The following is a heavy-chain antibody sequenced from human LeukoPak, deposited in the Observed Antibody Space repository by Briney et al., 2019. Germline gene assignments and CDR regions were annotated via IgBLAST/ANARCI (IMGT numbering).Heavy chain of an antibody. Sequence: GGSLRLSCAASGFPFSTYAMYWVRQAPGKGLEWVSYISSSSTIYYADSVKGRFTISRDNAKNSLYLQMNSLRDEDTAVYYCARFPHYYDSSGYSFWGRGTLVTVSS. D-gene: IGHD3-22*01. CDR2: ISSSSTI. CDR1: GFPFSTYA. CDR3: ARFPHYYDSSGYSF. J-gene: IGHJ4*02. V-gene: IGHV3-48*02.